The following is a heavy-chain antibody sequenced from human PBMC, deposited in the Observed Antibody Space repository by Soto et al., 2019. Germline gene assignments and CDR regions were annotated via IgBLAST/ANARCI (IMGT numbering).Heavy chain of an antibody. V-gene: IGHV3-33*06. CDR2: IWYDGSHK. CDR1: GFTFRNHG. J-gene: IGHJ5*02. D-gene: IGHD6-13*01. Sequence: QVQLVESGGGVVERGGALRLSCAASGFTFRNHGMHWVRQAPGKGLEWLTVIWYDGSHKYYADSVKGRFTTSRDNSENTLSMEMNSLRAEDTAVYDCVKAWDGGSRGGGDLWGQGTLVTVSS. CDR3: VKAWDGGSRGGGDL.